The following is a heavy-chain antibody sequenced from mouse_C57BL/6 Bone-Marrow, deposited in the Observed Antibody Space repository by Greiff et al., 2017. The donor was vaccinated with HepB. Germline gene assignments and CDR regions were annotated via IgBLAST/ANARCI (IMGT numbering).Heavy chain of an antibody. D-gene: IGHD2-10*02. Sequence: VQLQQSGPELVKPGASVKISCKASGYTFTDYYMNWVKQSHGKSLEWIGDINPNNGGTSYNQKFKGKATLTVDKSSSTAYMELRSLTSEDSAVYYCARERVWGYLNYWGQGTTLTVSS. J-gene: IGHJ2*01. V-gene: IGHV1-26*01. CDR2: INPNNGGT. CDR1: GYTFTDYY. CDR3: ARERVWGYLNY.